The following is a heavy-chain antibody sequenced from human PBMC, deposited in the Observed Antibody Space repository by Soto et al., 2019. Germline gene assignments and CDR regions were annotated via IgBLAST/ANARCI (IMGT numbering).Heavy chain of an antibody. V-gene: IGHV4-30-4*01. CDR2: IYKSATT. J-gene: IGHJ5*02. Sequence: KSSETLSLTCSVSGDSITTVDYFWAWMRQPPGQALEYIGYIYKSATTYYNPSFESRVAISLDTSKNQFSLNVTSVTAADTAVYFCARGRYCLTGRGFPNWFDPWGQGTLLTVSS. CDR1: GDSITTVDYF. CDR3: ARGRYCLTGRGFPNWFDP. D-gene: IGHD2-15*01.